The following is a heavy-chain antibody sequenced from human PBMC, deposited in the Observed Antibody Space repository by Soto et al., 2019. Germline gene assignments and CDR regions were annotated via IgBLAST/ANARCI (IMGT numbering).Heavy chain of an antibody. D-gene: IGHD3-10*01. V-gene: IGHV4-34*01. CDR1: GGSFSGYY. Sequence: SETLSLTCAVYGGSFSGYYWSWIRQPPGKGLEWIGEINHSGSTNYNPSLKSRVTISVDTSKNQFSLKLSSVTAADTAVYYCARGFRGYYYGSGSYSTYYYYMDVWGKGTTGTGSS. CDR2: INHSGST. CDR3: ARGFRGYYYGSGSYSTYYYYMDV. J-gene: IGHJ6*03.